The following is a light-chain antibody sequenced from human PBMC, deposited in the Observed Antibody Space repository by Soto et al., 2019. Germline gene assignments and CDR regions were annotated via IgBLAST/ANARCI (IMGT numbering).Light chain of an antibody. Sequence: QSALTQPASVSGSPGQSITISCTGTSSDVGSYNLVSWYQQHPGKAPKLMIYEVSKRPSGVSNRFSGSKSGNTASLTISGLQAEDEADYYYCSYAGSSTPNWVFGGGTKLTVL. CDR3: CSYAGSSTPNWV. CDR2: EVS. J-gene: IGLJ3*02. V-gene: IGLV2-23*02. CDR1: SSDVGSYNL.